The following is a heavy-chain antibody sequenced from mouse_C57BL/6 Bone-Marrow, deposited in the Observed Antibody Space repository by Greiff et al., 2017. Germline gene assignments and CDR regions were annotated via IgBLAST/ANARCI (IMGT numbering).Heavy chain of an antibody. Sequence: DVKLVESGPSLVKPSQTLSLTWSVTGDSITSGYWHWIRKFPGNKLEYMGYISSSGSTYYNPSLKSRISITRDTSKNQYYLQLNSVTTEDTATYYCARESYGKSFAYRRQATLGTVSA. CDR1: GDSITSGY. D-gene: IGHD2-1*01. CDR3: ARESYGKSFAY. J-gene: IGHJ3*01. CDR2: ISSSGST. V-gene: IGHV3-8*02.